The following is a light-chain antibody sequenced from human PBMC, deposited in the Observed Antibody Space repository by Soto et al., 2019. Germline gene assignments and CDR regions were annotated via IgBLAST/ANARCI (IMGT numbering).Light chain of an antibody. J-gene: IGKJ4*01. V-gene: IGKV3-20*01. CDR3: QQYGSSPLT. CDR1: ESVSDNY. CDR2: GAS. Sequence: EIVLTQSPGTLSLSPWERATLSCSASESVSDNYLAWYQQRSGQAPRLVIYGASSRASAVPDRFSGSGSGADFTLTISRLEPEDFAVYYCQQYGSSPLTFGGGTKVDIK.